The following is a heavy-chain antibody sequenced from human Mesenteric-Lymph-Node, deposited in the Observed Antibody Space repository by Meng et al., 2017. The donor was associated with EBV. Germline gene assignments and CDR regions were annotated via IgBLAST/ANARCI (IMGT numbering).Heavy chain of an antibody. Sequence: QGQLVQYGAEVKKPGASVRVSCKASGYTFTRDYIHGVRHHPGAGLEWMGVLNPDGGSTTYAQKFQGRVTMTTASSTVYMALSSQTSEDTAVYYYAREGNYGQDHALIDYWGQGTLVTVSS. D-gene: IGHD4-17*01. J-gene: IGHJ4*02. V-gene: IGHV1-46*01. CDR2: LNPDGGST. CDR3: AREGNYGQDHALIDY. CDR1: GYTFTRDY.